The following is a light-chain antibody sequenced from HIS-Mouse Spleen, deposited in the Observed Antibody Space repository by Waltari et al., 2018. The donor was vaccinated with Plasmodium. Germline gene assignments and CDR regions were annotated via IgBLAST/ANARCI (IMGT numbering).Light chain of an antibody. CDR2: QDS. Sequence: SYELTQPPSVSVSPGQTASIPCSGDKLGYKYACWYQQKPGQSPVLVIYQDSKRHSGIPERFSGSNSGNTATLTISGTQAMDEADYYCQAWDSSTVVFGGGTKLTVL. CDR3: QAWDSSTVV. V-gene: IGLV3-1*01. CDR1: KLGYKY. J-gene: IGLJ2*01.